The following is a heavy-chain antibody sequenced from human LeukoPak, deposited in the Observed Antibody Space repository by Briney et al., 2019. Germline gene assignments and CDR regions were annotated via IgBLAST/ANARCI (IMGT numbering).Heavy chain of an antibody. J-gene: IGHJ4*02. V-gene: IGHV4-39*07. Sequence: PSETLSLTCTVSGGSISSSSYYWGWIRQPPGKGLEWIGSIYYSGSTYYNPSLKSRVTISVDTSKNQFSLKLSSVTAADTAVYYCARVGGLDPADYWGQGTLVTVSS. CDR1: GGSISSSSYY. D-gene: IGHD3-10*01. CDR2: IYYSGST. CDR3: ARVGGLDPADY.